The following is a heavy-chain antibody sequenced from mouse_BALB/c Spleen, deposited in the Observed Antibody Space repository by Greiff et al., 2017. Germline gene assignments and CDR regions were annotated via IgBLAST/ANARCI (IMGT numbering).Heavy chain of an antibody. Sequence: EVQLVESGGGLVQPGGSRKLSCAASGFTFSSFGMHWVRQAPEKGLEWVAYISSGSSTIYYADTVKGRFTISRDNPKNTLFLQMTSLRSEDTAMYYCARGYGPHYFDYWGQGTTLTVSS. CDR2: ISSGSSTI. V-gene: IGHV5-17*02. J-gene: IGHJ2*01. CDR3: ARGYGPHYFDY. CDR1: GFTFSSFG. D-gene: IGHD1-1*01.